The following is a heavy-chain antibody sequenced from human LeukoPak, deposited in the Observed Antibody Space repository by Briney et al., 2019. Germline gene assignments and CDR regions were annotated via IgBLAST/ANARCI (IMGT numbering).Heavy chain of an antibody. CDR1: GGSLTGYY. V-gene: IGHV4-59*08. D-gene: IGHD4-17*01. Sequence: PSATLSLTCTLSGGSLTGYYWGWIRQPPGKGLECIGYIHSSEGTAHNATRKSRLTIPLDPSKNQFSLTLSSVTAADTAVYYCARHVYGEGMVVWGKGTTVTVSS. CDR2: IHSSEGT. CDR3: ARHVYGEGMVV. J-gene: IGHJ6*04.